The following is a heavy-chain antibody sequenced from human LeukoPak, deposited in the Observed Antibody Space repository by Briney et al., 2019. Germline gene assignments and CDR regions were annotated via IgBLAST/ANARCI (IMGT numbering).Heavy chain of an antibody. D-gene: IGHD2-21*02. Sequence: PGGSLRLSCAASGFSFDDYGMSWVRQAPGKGLEWVSGINWNGGSTGYADSVKGRFTISRDNAKNSLYLQMNSLRAEDTAVYYCARDRGIEYCGGDCYPDYWGQGTLVTVSS. V-gene: IGHV3-20*04. CDR1: GFSFDDYG. J-gene: IGHJ4*02. CDR2: INWNGGST. CDR3: ARDRGIEYCGGDCYPDY.